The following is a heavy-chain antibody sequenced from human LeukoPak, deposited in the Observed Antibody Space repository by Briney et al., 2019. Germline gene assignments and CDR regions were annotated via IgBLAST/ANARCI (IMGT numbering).Heavy chain of an antibody. CDR1: GGSFSGYY. V-gene: IGHV4-34*01. CDR3: ARVGRFLEWLLSPGGYGMDV. Sequence: SETLSLTCAVYGGSFSGYYWSWIRQPPGKGLEWIGEINHSGSTNYNPSLKSRVTISVDTSKNQFPLKLSSVTAADTAVYYCARVGRFLEWLLSPGGYGMDVWGQGTTVTVSS. J-gene: IGHJ6*02. CDR2: INHSGST. D-gene: IGHD3-3*01.